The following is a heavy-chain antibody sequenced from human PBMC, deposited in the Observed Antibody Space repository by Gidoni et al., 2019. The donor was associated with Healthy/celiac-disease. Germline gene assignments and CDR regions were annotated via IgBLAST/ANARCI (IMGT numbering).Heavy chain of an antibody. J-gene: IGHJ4*02. CDR3: AGFYGSGAPSDY. D-gene: IGHD3-10*01. Sequence: EVQLVESGGGLVQPGGSLRLSCAASGFTFIGYWMSWVRQAPGKGLEWVANIKQDGSEKYYVDSVKGRFTISRDNAKNSLYLQMNSLRAEDTAVYYCAGFYGSGAPSDYWGQGTLVTVSS. V-gene: IGHV3-7*01. CDR1: GFTFIGYW. CDR2: IKQDGSEK.